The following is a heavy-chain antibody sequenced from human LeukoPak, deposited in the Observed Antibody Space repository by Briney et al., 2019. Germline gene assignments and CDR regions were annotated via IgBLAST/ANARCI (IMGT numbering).Heavy chain of an antibody. Sequence: SETLSLTCTVSGGSISSYYWSWIRQPPGKGLEWIGYIYHSGSTYYNPSLKSRVTISVDRSKNQFSLKLSSVTAADTAVYYCANDGDYWGQGTLVTVSS. CDR2: IYHSGST. CDR3: ANDGDY. D-gene: IGHD3-3*01. CDR1: GGSISSYY. J-gene: IGHJ4*02. V-gene: IGHV4-59*12.